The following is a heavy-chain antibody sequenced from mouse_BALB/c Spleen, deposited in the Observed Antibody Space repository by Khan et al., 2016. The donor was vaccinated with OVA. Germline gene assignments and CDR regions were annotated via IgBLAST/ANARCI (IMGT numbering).Heavy chain of an antibody. V-gene: IGHV5-6*01. CDR2: ISSGGSYT. CDR1: GFTFSTYG. Sequence: EVELVESGGDLVKPGGSLKLSCAASGFTFSTYGMSWVRQTPDKRLEWVATISSGGSYTYYVDSVKGRFTIPRDNAKNNLYLQMSSLKSEDTAMYYCARLSYYYNSEGFAYWGQGTLVTVSA. CDR3: ARLSYYYNSEGFAY. J-gene: IGHJ3*01. D-gene: IGHD1-1*02.